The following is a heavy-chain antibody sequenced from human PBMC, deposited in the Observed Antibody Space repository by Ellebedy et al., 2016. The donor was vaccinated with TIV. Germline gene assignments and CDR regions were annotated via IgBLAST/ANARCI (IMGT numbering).Heavy chain of an antibody. CDR1: GGSISSGGYY. CDR2: IYYSGST. Sequence: SETLSLTXTVSGGSISSGGYYWSWIRQHPGKGLEWIGYIYYSGSTYYNPSLKSRVTISVDTSKNQFSLKLSSVTAADTAVYYCARVRTDLGYCSGGSCFGVSYWGQGTLVTVSS. J-gene: IGHJ4*02. CDR3: ARVRTDLGYCSGGSCFGVSY. D-gene: IGHD2-15*01. V-gene: IGHV4-31*03.